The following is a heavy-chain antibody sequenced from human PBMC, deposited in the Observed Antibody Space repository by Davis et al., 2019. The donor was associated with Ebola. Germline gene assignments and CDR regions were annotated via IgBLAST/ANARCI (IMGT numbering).Heavy chain of an antibody. CDR2: ISGSGGST. CDR1: GFTFSSYA. Sequence: PGGSLRLSCAASGFTFSSYAMSWVRQAPGKGLEWVSAISGSGGSTYYADSVKGRFTISRDNAKNSLYLQMNSLRDEDTAVYYCARDPRSGSYYLYYYYGMDVWGQGTTVTVSS. D-gene: IGHD1-26*01. V-gene: IGHV3-23*01. J-gene: IGHJ6*02. CDR3: ARDPRSGSYYLYYYYGMDV.